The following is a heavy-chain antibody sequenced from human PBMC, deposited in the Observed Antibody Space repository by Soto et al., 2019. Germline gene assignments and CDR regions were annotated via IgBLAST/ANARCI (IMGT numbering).Heavy chain of an antibody. CDR1: GVSISSSSYY. V-gene: IGHV4-39*01. CDR2: IYYSGST. J-gene: IGHJ6*01. D-gene: IGHD1-7*01. CDR3: ARPDNWNSFYYYGMEV. Sequence: PSETLSLTCTVSGVSISSSSYYCGWIGQPPGKGLEWIGSIYYSGSTYYNPSLKSRVTISVDTSKNQFSLKLSSVTAADTAVYYCARPDNWNSFYYYGMEVWGQGTTVNVSS.